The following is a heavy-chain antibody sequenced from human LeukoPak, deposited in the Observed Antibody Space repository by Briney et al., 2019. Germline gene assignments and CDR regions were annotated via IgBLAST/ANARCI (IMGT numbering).Heavy chain of an antibody. J-gene: IGHJ5*02. V-gene: IGHV4-61*01. CDR3: ARDFRDWFDP. Sequence: SETLSLTCTVSGGSFSSGSYYWSWIRQPPGKGLEWIGYIYYSGSTNYNPSLKSRVTISVDTSKNQFSLKLSSVTAADTAVYYCARDFRDWFDPWGQGTLVTVSS. CDR1: GGSFSSGSYY. CDR2: IYYSGST.